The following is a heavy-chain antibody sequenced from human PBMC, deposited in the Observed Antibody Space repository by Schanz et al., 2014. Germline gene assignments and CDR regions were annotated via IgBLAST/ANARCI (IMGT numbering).Heavy chain of an antibody. CDR2: MYINSGST. CDR1: GFTVNTNY. Sequence: EVQLVESGGGLIQPGGSLRLSCAVSGFTVNTNYMSWVRQAPGKGLEWISRMYINSGSTQYTDYVKGRFIISRDSSKNTLFLQMNSLRAEDTAVYFCARDGGRDGYNLAFDVWGQGTLVTVSS. J-gene: IGHJ3*01. CDR3: ARDGGRDGYNLAFDV. D-gene: IGHD5-12*01. V-gene: IGHV3-53*01.